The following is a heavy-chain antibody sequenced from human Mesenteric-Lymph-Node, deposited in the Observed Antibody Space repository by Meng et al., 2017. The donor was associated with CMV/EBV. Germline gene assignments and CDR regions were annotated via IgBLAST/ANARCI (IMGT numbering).Heavy chain of an antibody. CDR2: IRYDAGNK. CDR3: AKEHRITIFGVVITSRAYYYYGMDV. CDR1: GFTFSNYG. J-gene: IGHJ6*02. D-gene: IGHD3-3*01. V-gene: IGHV3-30*02. Sequence: GESLKISCATSGFTFSNYGMHWVRQAPGKGLEPVAFIRYDAGNKYYADSVKGRFTISRDNSKNTLYLQMNSLRAEDTAVYYCAKEHRITIFGVVITSRAYYYYGMDVWGQGTTVTVSS.